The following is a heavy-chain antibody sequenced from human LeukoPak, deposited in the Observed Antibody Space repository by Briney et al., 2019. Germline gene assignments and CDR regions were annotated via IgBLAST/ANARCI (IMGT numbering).Heavy chain of an antibody. CDR2: IIPIFGTA. V-gene: IGHV1-69*05. J-gene: IGHJ4*02. D-gene: IGHD3-22*01. CDR3: ARERGDYYDSSGYYY. CDR1: GGTFSSFA. Sequence: ASVKVSCKASGGTFSSFAISWVRQAPGQGLEWMGGIIPIFGTANYAQKFQGRVTITTDESTSTAYMELSSLRSEDTAVYYCARERGDYYDSSGYYYWGQGTLVTDSS.